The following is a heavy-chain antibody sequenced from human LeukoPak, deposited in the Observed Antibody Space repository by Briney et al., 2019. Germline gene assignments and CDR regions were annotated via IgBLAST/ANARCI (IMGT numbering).Heavy chain of an antibody. CDR3: ARGMFDNSGHYYYFYYALDV. J-gene: IGHJ6*02. CDR2: VNAKSGHT. V-gene: IGHV1-8*01. CDR1: GYTFTSYH. Sequence: ASVKVSCKASGYTFTSYHIDWVRQAPGQGPEWMGWVNAKSGHTGYAQNLEGRVTMTRDTSTNTAYMELCGLRSEDTAVYFCARGMFDNSGHYYYFYYALDVWGQGTTVTVSS. D-gene: IGHD3-22*01.